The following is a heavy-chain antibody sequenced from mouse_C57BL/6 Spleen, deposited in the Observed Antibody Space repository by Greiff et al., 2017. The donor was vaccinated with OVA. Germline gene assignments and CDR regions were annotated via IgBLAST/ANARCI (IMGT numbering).Heavy chain of an antibody. D-gene: IGHD2-4*01. J-gene: IGHJ4*01. V-gene: IGHV5-4*01. CDR3: ARERGLRGAMDY. Sequence: EVMLVESGGGLVKPGGSLKLSCAASGFTFSSYAMSWVRQTPEKRLEWVATISACGSYTYYPDNVKGRVTISRDNAKNNLYLQMSHLTSEDTAMEYCARERGLRGAMDYWGKGTSVTVAS. CDR2: ISACGSYT. CDR1: GFTFSSYA.